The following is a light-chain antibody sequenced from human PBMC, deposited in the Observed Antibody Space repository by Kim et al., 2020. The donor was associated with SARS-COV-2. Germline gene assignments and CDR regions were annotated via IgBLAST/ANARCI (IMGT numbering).Light chain of an antibody. CDR2: NDN. CDR3: EVWDSSTGV. CDR1: NIERKS. J-gene: IGLJ1*01. Sequence: SVGQRETGRSACGGNNIERKSGNWYKQEAGQAPVLYIYNDNKRPSAIPERFSGSKSGITATLTISRAQAGDEGDYYCEVWDSSTGVFGTGTKVTVL. V-gene: IGLV3-9*01.